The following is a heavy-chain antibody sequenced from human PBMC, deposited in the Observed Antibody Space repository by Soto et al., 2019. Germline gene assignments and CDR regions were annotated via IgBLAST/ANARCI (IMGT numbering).Heavy chain of an antibody. D-gene: IGHD3-22*01. V-gene: IGHV4-34*01. CDR1: GGSFSGYY. Sequence: SETLSLTCAGYGGSFSGYYWSWIRQPPGKGLEWIGEINHSGSTNYNPSLKSRVTISVDTSKNQFSLKLSSVTAADTAVYYCASTTDYYDSSGYYYYYYGMDVWGQGTTVTVSS. CDR2: INHSGST. CDR3: ASTTDYYDSSGYYYYYYGMDV. J-gene: IGHJ6*02.